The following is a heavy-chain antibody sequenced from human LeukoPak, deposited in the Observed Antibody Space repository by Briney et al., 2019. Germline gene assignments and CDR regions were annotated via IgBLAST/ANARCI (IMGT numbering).Heavy chain of an antibody. CDR1: GGSLSGFY. J-gene: IGHJ4*02. CDR3: ARDASRIQLWPL. CDR2: INQSGST. Sequence: SETLSLTCAVYGGSLSGFYWSWIRQSPGKGLEWIGEINQSGSTNYNPSLKSRVTISVDMAKNQFSLKLRSVTAADTAVYYCARDASRIQLWPLWGQGTLVTVSS. V-gene: IGHV4-34*01. D-gene: IGHD5-18*01.